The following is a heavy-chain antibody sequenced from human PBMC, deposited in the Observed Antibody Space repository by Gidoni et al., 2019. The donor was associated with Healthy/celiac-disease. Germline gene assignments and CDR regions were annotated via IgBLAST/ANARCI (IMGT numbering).Heavy chain of an antibody. CDR3: ARGGFLEWLVGYFDY. D-gene: IGHD3-3*01. CDR2: IYYSGST. J-gene: IGHJ4*02. Sequence: QVQLQESGPGLVKPSQTLSLTCTVSGGSISSGDYYWSWIRQPPGKGLEWIGYIYYSGSTYYNPSLKSRVTISVDTSKNQFSLKLSSVTAADTAVYYCARGGFLEWLVGYFDYWGQGTLVTVSS. CDR1: GGSISSGDYY. V-gene: IGHV4-30-4*01.